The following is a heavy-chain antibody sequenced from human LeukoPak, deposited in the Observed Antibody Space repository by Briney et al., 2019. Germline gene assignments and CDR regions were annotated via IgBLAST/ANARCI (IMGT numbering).Heavy chain of an antibody. V-gene: IGHV3-73*01. CDR3: IRASDDFWWYFDY. D-gene: IGHD3-3*01. CDR1: GFTFSGSA. CDR2: IRSKANSYAT. Sequence: GGSLRLSCAASGFTFSGSAMHWVRQASGKGLVWVGRIRSKANSYATAYAASVKGRFTISRDDSKNTAYLQMNSLKTEDTAVYYCIRASDDFWWYFDYWGQGTLVTVSS. J-gene: IGHJ4*02.